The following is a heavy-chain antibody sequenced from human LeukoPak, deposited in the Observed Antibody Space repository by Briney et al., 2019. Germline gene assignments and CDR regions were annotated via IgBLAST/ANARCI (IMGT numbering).Heavy chain of an antibody. V-gene: IGHV4-59*12. CDR2: IYYSGST. D-gene: IGHD6-6*01. CDR3: AGSIAARLDY. Sequence: PSETLSLTCSVSGGSSSNYYWSWIRQPPGRGLEWIGYIYYSGSTNSNASLKSRVTIFVDPSKNQFSLRLSSVTAADTAVYYCAGSIAARLDYWGQGTLVTVSS. CDR1: GGSSSNYY. J-gene: IGHJ4*02.